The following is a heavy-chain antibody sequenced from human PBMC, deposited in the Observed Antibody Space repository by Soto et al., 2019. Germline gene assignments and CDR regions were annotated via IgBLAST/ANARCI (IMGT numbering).Heavy chain of an antibody. V-gene: IGHV2-5*02. CDR1: GFSLSTSGIG. CDR3: AHRLSGDTRNWNYVAFYY. D-gene: IGHD1-7*01. Sequence: QITLKESGPTLVKPTQTLTLTCTFSGFSLSTSGIGVGWIRQPTGKALEWVALIYWDDDKRYNPALKSRLTITKDTSKNLVVRTMTNMEPVDTATDSWAHRLSGDTRNWNYVAFYYMGHGTLSTVSS. CDR2: IYWDDDK. J-gene: IGHJ4*01.